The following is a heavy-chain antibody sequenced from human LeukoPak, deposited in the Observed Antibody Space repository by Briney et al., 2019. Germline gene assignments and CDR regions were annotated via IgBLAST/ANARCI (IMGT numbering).Heavy chain of an antibody. V-gene: IGHV1-46*01. CDR1: GYTFTSYG. Sequence: ASVKVSCKASGYTFTSYGISWVRQAPGQGLEWMGIINPSGGSTSYAQKFQGRVTMTRDTSTSTVYMELSSLRSEDTAVHYCARSRTIYDSSGYYPSYYFDYWGQGTLVTVSS. D-gene: IGHD3-22*01. CDR3: ARSRTIYDSSGYYPSYYFDY. CDR2: INPSGGST. J-gene: IGHJ4*02.